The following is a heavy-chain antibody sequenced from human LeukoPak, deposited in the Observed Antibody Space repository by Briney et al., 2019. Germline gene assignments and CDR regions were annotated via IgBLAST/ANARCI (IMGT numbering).Heavy chain of an antibody. CDR3: ARAEINDYNRY. J-gene: IGHJ4*02. Sequence: PSETLSLTCTVSGGSISSYYWSWIRQPPGKGLEWVGYIYYSGSTNYNPSLKSRVTISIDTSKNQIFLKLRSTTAADTAHYYCARAEINDYNRYWGQGILVIVSS. D-gene: IGHD4-11*01. V-gene: IGHV4-59*08. CDR1: GGSISSYY. CDR2: IYYSGST.